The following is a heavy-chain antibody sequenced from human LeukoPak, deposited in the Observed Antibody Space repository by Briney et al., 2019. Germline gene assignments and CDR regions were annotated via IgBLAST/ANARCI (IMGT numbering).Heavy chain of an antibody. CDR1: GFTFDDYV. D-gene: IGHD6-13*01. V-gene: IGHV3-9*01. J-gene: IGHJ4*02. CDR3: AKDYREAYSSSWTFDY. Sequence: GGSLRLSCVASGFTFDDYVMHWVRQAPGKGLEWVSGISWNSGSIGYADSVKGRFTISRDNAKKSLYLQMNSLRAEDTALYYCAKDYREAYSSSWTFDYWGQGTLVTVSS. CDR2: ISWNSGSI.